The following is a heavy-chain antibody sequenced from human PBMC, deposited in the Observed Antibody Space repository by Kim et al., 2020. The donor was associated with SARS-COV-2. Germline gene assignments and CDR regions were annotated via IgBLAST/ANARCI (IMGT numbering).Heavy chain of an antibody. D-gene: IGHD3-3*01. J-gene: IGHJ3*02. CDR3: ARQKTAPLGFFGVVIAPGAFDI. CDR1: GGSISSYY. CDR2: IYYSGST. Sequence: SETLSLTCTVSGGSISSYYWSWIRQPPGKGLEWIGYIYYSGSTNYNPSLKSRVTISVDTSKNQFPLKLSSVTAADTAVYYCARQKTAPLGFFGVVIAPGAFDIWGQGTMVNVSS. V-gene: IGHV4-59*08.